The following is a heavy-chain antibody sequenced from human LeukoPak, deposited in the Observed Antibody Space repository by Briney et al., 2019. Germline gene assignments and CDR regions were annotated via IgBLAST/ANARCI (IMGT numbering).Heavy chain of an antibody. V-gene: IGHV3-11*01. CDR1: GFTFSDYY. CDR2: ISSSGSTI. Sequence: GGSLRLSCAASGFTFSDYYMSWIRQAPGKGLEWVSYISSSGSTIYYADSVKGRFTISRDNAKNSLYLQMNSLRAEDTAVYYCASGPGYSYGYLLVSDYYYMDVWGKGTTVTVSS. J-gene: IGHJ6*03. CDR3: ASGPGYSYGYLLVSDYYYMDV. D-gene: IGHD5-18*01.